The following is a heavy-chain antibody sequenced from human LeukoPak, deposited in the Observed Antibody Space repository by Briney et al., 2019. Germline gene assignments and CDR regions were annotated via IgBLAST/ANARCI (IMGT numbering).Heavy chain of an antibody. CDR2: IKQDGSEK. Sequence: GGSLRLSCAASGFTFSNYWMNWVRQAPGKGLEWVANIKQDGSEKCYVDSVKGRFTISRDNTKNSLYLQMSSLGAEDTAVYYCAKDKVSIYYDSSGYYFDYWGQGTLVTVSS. D-gene: IGHD3-22*01. V-gene: IGHV3-7*01. CDR1: GFTFSNYW. CDR3: AKDKVSIYYDSSGYYFDY. J-gene: IGHJ4*02.